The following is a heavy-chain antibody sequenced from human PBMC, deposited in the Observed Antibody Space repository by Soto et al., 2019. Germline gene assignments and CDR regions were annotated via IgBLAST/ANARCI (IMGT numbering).Heavy chain of an antibody. CDR2: IYHSGST. J-gene: IGHJ4*02. V-gene: IGHV4-38-2*01. CDR1: GYSISSGYY. Sequence: LSLTCAVSGYSISSGYYWGWIRQPPGKGLEWIGSIYHSGSTYYNPSLKSRVTISVDTSKNQFSLKLSSVTAADTAVYYCARGRYSYGGFDYWGQGTLVTVSS. D-gene: IGHD5-18*01. CDR3: ARGRYSYGGFDY.